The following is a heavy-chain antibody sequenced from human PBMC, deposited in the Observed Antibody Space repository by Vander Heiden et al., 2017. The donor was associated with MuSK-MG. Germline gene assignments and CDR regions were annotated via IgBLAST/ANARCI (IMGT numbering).Heavy chain of an antibody. Sequence: DVQMLESGGALVQPGGSLRLSCEASGFTFSSYAVGWVRQAPGKGLEWVSSISGSGVNTYFADSVKGRFSISRDNSKNTVDLYVNSLRDEDTALYYCAKHEMGVRGFAFDYWGQGTLVTVSS. CDR1: GFTFSSYA. J-gene: IGHJ4*02. CDR3: AKHEMGVRGFAFDY. V-gene: IGHV3-23*01. CDR2: ISGSGVNT.